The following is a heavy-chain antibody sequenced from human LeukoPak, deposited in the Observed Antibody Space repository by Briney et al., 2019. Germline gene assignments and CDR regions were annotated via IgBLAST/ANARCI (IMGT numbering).Heavy chain of an antibody. Sequence: GGSLRLSCAASGFTFTNNFMSWVRQVPGKGLEWVANIKQDGSETTYADSVRGRFTISRDNAKTSLYLQMNSLRAEDTAVYYCARDLSGIAGYTYGRGIDYWGQGTLVTVSS. V-gene: IGHV3-7*01. CDR2: IKQDGSET. CDR1: GFTFTNNF. D-gene: IGHD5-18*01. J-gene: IGHJ4*02. CDR3: ARDLSGIAGYTYGRGIDY.